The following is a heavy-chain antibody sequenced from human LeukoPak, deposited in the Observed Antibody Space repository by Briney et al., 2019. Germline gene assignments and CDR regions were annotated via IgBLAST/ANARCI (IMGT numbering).Heavy chain of an antibody. V-gene: IGHV3-33*01. CDR3: ARGKYSSGWDDVDY. Sequence: GGSLRLSCAASGFTFSSYGMHWVRQAPGKGLEWVAVIWYDGSNKYYADSVKGRFTISRDNSKNTLYLQMNSLRAEDTAVYYCARGKYSSGWDDVDYWGQGTLVTVSS. J-gene: IGHJ4*02. CDR1: GFTFSSYG. D-gene: IGHD6-19*01. CDR2: IWYDGSNK.